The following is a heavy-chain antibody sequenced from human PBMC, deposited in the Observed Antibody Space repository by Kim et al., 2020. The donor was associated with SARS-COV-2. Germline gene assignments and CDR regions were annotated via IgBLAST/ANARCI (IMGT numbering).Heavy chain of an antibody. V-gene: IGHV3-21*01. Sequence: GGSLRLSCAASGFTFSSYSMNWVRQAPGKGLEWVSSISSSSSYIYYADSVKGRFTISRDNAKNSLYLQMNSLRAEDTAVYYCARDTGRWLQLYYYYGMDVWGQGTTVTVSS. CDR2: ISSSSSYI. CDR1: GFTFSSYS. CDR3: ARDTGRWLQLYYYYGMDV. J-gene: IGHJ6*02. D-gene: IGHD5-12*01.